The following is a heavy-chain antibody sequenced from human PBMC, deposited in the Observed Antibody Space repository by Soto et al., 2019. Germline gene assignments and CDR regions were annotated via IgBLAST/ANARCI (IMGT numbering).Heavy chain of an antibody. J-gene: IGHJ5*01. CDR2: VHISGHS. D-gene: IGHD1-1*01. Sequence: SETLSLTCTLSGGSVRAPDWWNWVRQSPDKGLEWIAEVHISGHSNYNPSLRSRVSVSIDSSKNQFYPNLNSVTAADTAIYYCARVRQGCSANNCYFDPWGQGTQVTVSS. CDR3: ARVRQGCSANNCYFDP. V-gene: IGHV4-4*02. CDR1: GGSVRAPDW.